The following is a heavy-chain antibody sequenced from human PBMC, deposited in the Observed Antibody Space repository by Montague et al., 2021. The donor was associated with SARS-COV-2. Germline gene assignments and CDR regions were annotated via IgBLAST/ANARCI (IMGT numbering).Heavy chain of an antibody. Sequence: SLRLSFAASGFTMSSYWMRWVRQAPGKGLEWVAYIKQDGSEQYYVDSVRGRFTISKDNAKNSLYLQMNSLRVEDTAMYYCVRERAFYFASGTYSRNNWFDPWGQGTLVTVSS. CDR1: GFTMSSYW. V-gene: IGHV3-7*01. CDR2: IKQDGSEQ. J-gene: IGHJ5*02. D-gene: IGHD3-10*01. CDR3: VRERAFYFASGTYSRNNWFDP.